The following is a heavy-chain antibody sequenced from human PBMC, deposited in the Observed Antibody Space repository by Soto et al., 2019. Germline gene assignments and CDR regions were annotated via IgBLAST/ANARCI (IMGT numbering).Heavy chain of an antibody. CDR3: ASYPTRYCSSNSCYFDY. V-gene: IGHV3-11*06. Sequence: PGGSLRLSCAASGFTFSDYYMSWIRQAPGKGLEWVSYISSSSSYTNYADSVKGRFTISRDNAKNSLYLQMNSLRAEDTAVYYCASYPTRYCSSNSCYFDYWGQGTLVTVSS. CDR2: ISSSSSYT. J-gene: IGHJ4*02. D-gene: IGHD2-2*01. CDR1: GFTFSDYY.